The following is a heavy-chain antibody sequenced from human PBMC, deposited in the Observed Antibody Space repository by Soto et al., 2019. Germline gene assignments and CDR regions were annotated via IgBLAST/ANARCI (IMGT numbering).Heavy chain of an antibody. CDR2: ISYDGSDK. J-gene: IGHJ3*02. Sequence: QVQLVESGGGVVQPGRSLRLSCAASGFTFSNYAMYWVRQAPAKGLEWVAAISYDGSDKSYADSVKGRFTISRDNSKNTLYLQINSLRAEDTAVYYCARRIAMAGPYGASDIWGQGTMVTVSS. V-gene: IGHV3-30*03. CDR1: GFTFSNYA. CDR3: ARRIAMAGPYGASDI. D-gene: IGHD6-19*01.